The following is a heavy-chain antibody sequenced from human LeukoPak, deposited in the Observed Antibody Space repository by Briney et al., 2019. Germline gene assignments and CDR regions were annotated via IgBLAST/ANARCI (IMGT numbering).Heavy chain of an antibody. Sequence: PGGSLRLSCAASGFTFSSYAMSWVRQAPGKGLEWVLAISGSGGTTYYADSVKGRFTISRDNSKNTVYVQMNNLGAEDTAVYYCAKDRHTVPAAISYWGQGTLVTVSS. CDR1: GFTFSSYA. V-gene: IGHV3-23*01. CDR2: ISGSGGTT. J-gene: IGHJ4*02. CDR3: AKDRHTVPAAISY. D-gene: IGHD2-2*01.